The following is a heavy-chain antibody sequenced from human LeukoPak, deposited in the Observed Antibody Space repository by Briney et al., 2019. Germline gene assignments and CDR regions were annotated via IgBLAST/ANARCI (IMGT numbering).Heavy chain of an antibody. Sequence: GASVKVSCKASGYTFTSYAMNWVRQAPGQGLEWMGWINTNTGNPTYAQGFTGRFVFSLDTSVSTAYLQISSLKAEDTAVYYCARDKLYYDFWSGYPNWFDPWGQGTLVTVSS. CDR2: INTNTGNP. D-gene: IGHD3-3*01. V-gene: IGHV7-4-1*02. CDR1: GYTFTSYA. J-gene: IGHJ5*02. CDR3: ARDKLYYDFWSGYPNWFDP.